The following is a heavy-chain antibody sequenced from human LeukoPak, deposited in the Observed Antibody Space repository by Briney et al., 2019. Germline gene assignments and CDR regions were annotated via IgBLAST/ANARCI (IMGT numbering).Heavy chain of an antibody. V-gene: IGHV5-51*01. D-gene: IGHD6-6*01. CDR2: IYPGDSVI. CDR1: GYSFTNYW. Sequence: GESLKISCKGSGYSFTNYWIGWVRQMPGKGLEWMGIIYPGDSVIGYSPSFQGQVTISADKSINTAYLQWSSLKASDTALYYCARRSSIAVRLFDYWGQGTLVTVSS. J-gene: IGHJ4*02. CDR3: ARRSSIAVRLFDY.